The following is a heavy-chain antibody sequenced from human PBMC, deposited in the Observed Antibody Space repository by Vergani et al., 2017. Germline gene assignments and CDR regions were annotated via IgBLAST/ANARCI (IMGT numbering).Heavy chain of an antibody. Sequence: QVQLVQSGAEVKKPGASVKLSCKASGYSFTTYDINWVRQALGHGLGWVGWINPNSGNTGYARRFEGRVTITRDTAISTAYMELSCLYSDDTAVYYCARGVPRTLTTETYYFDDWGQGALVSVSP. CDR1: GYSFTTYD. J-gene: IGHJ4*02. CDR3: ARGVPRTLTTETYYFDD. D-gene: IGHD1-14*01. V-gene: IGHV1-8*03. CDR2: INPNSGNT.